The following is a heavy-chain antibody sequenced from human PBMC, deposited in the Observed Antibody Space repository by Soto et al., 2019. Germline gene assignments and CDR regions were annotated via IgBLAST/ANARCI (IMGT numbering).Heavy chain of an antibody. V-gene: IGHV4-30-2*01. CDR3: ARGPPLGY. CDR2: IYHSGST. Sequence: SENLSLTCAVSGGSISSGGYSWSWIRQPPGKGLECIGYIYHSGSTYYSPSLKSRVIISVDRSKNQFSLKLSFVTAADTAVYYCARGPPLGYWGQGTLVTVSS. CDR1: GGSISSGGYS. J-gene: IGHJ4*02.